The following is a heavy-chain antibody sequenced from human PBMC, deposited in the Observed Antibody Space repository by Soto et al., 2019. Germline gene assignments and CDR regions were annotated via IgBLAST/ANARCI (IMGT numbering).Heavy chain of an antibody. Sequence: GGSLRLSCAASGFTFSIYAMNWVRQAAGKGLEWVSTISGSGGSPYYADSEKGRFTISRDNSKNTLYLQMNSLRAGDSAIYYCAKEGTSGLYYFDYWGQGTLVTVSS. CDR1: GFTFSIYA. CDR2: ISGSGGSP. D-gene: IGHD6-19*01. J-gene: IGHJ4*02. CDR3: AKEGTSGLYYFDY. V-gene: IGHV3-23*01.